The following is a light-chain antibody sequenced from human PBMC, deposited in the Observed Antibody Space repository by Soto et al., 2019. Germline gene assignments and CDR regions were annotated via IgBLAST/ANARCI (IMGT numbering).Light chain of an antibody. Sequence: EIVMTQSPGTLSLSPGERATLSCRASQSVSTNLAWYQQIPGQAPRLLIYGASTRATGIPARFSGSGSGTRFPLAISSRHSKNFPFYFCQKYNAWPQTFALGTRV. J-gene: IGKJ4*01. CDR3: QKYNAWPQT. CDR1: QSVSTN. CDR2: GAS. V-gene: IGKV3-15*01.